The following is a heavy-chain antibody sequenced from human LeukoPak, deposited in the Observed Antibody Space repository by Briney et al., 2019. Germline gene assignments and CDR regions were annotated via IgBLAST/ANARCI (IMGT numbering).Heavy chain of an antibody. D-gene: IGHD6-19*01. J-gene: IGHJ3*02. CDR3: AKERGIAVAGTDDAFDI. CDR2: ISYDGSSE. CDR1: GYIFRSYG. Sequence: GRSLRLSCTASGYIFRSYGIHWGRQAPGKGLEWVAVISYDGSSEYHADFVKGRFTISRDNSKNTLYLHMNSLRAEDTAVYYCAKERGIAVAGTDDAFDIWGQGTMVTVSS. V-gene: IGHV3-30*18.